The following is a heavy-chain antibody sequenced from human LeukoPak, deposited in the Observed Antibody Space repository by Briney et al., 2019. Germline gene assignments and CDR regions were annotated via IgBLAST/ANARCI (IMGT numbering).Heavy chain of an antibody. CDR2: IWYDGSNK. D-gene: IGHD3-22*01. CDR1: GFTFSSYG. CDR3: ARDSQYYYDSSGYYYYYGMDV. Sequence: PGRSLRLSCAASGFTFSSYGMHWVRQAPGKGLEWVAVIWYDGSNKYYADSVKGRFTISRGNSKNTLYLQMNSLRAEDTAVYYCARDSQYYYDSSGYYYYYGMDVWGQGTTVTVSS. V-gene: IGHV3-33*01. J-gene: IGHJ6*02.